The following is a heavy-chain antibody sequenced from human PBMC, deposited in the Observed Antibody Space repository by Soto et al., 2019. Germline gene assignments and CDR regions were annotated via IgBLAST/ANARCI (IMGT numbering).Heavy chain of an antibody. CDR1: GFTYTDFA. CDR2: ISYDGSDK. J-gene: IGHJ6*02. CDR3: ARRAWDSYYAIDV. V-gene: IGHV3-30*09. Sequence: VQLVESGGGEVQPGRSLRLSCAASGFTYTDFALHWVRQAPGKGLEWVAIISYDGSDKYYAASVKGRFAISRDNPKNTLYLEMNSLRPEDTAVYFCARRAWDSYYAIDVWGPGTTVTVFS. D-gene: IGHD3-22*01.